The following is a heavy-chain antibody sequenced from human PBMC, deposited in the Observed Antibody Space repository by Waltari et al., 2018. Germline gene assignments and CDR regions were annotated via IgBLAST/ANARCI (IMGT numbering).Heavy chain of an antibody. CDR2: IYYSGRT. J-gene: IGHJ4*02. CDR1: GCSISSFS. CDR3: ARQLPAAADGSFDY. V-gene: IGHV4-59*08. D-gene: IGHD6-13*01. Sequence: QVQLQESGPGLVKPSETLSLICTVSGCSISSFSWSWIRQPPGKGLEWIGYIYYSGRTNYNPSLKSRVTISVDTSKNHLSLKLISVTAADAAVYYCARQLPAAADGSFDYWGQGILVTVSS.